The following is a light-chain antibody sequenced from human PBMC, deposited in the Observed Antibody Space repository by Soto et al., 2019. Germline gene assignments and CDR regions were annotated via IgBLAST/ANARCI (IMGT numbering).Light chain of an antibody. CDR3: AAWDHSLSARV. Sequence: QSVLTQPPSASGTPGQRVTISCSGSSSNIGSNYVYWYQQLPGTAPKLLIYRNNQRPSGVPDRFSGSKSGTSASLAISGLRSEDEADYYCAAWDHSLSARVFGGGTKLTVL. CDR1: SSNIGSNY. CDR2: RNN. V-gene: IGLV1-47*01. J-gene: IGLJ3*02.